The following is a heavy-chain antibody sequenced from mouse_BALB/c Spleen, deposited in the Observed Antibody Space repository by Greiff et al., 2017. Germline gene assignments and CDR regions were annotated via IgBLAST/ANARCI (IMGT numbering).Heavy chain of an antibody. V-gene: IGHV1-87*01. J-gene: IGHJ1*01. D-gene: IGHD1-1*01. CDR1: GYTFTSYW. CDR2: IYPGDGDT. CDR3: ASDNYYGSSYDWYFDV. Sequence: VKLVESGAELSRPGASVKLSCKASGYTFTSYWMQWVKQRPGQGLEWIGAIYPGDGDTRYTQKFKGKATLTADKSSSTAYMQLSSLASEDSAVYYCASDNYYGSSYDWYFDVWGAGTTVTVSS.